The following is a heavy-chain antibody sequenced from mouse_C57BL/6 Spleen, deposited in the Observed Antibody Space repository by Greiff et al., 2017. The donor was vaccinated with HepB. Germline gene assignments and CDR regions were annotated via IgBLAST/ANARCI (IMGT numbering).Heavy chain of an antibody. CDR1: GYTFTDYE. Sequence: VQLQESGAELVRPGASVTLSCKASGYTFTDYEMHWVKQTPVHGLEWIGAIDPETGGTAYNQKFKGKAILTADKSSSTAYMELRSLTSEDSAVYYCTRLGYYGTPWFAYWGQGTLVTVSA. CDR2: IDPETGGT. J-gene: IGHJ3*01. D-gene: IGHD1-1*01. CDR3: TRLGYYGTPWFAY. V-gene: IGHV1-15*01.